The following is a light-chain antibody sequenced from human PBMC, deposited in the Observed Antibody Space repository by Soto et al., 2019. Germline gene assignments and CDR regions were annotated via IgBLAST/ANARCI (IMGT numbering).Light chain of an antibody. J-gene: IGKJ2*01. V-gene: IGKV3-20*01. CDR3: QQYGNSPYT. Sequence: EIVLTQSPGTLSLSPGERATLSCRASQSFSSSYLAWYRQKPGQAPRLLIYGASSRATGIPDRFSGSGSGTDFTLTIIRLEPEDLAVYYCQQYGNSPYTFGQGTKLEIK. CDR2: GAS. CDR1: QSFSSSY.